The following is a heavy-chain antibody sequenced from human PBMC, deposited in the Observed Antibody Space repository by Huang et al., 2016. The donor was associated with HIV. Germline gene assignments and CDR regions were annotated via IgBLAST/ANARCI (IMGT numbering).Heavy chain of an antibody. V-gene: IGHV4-34*01. D-gene: IGHD3-16*01. CDR1: GGSFTGSY. CDR3: AREVMISFGGPFDP. CDR2: INHRGTA. Sequence: QMYLQQWGAGLLKPSETLSLTCAVYGGSFTGSYWNWIRQSPGKGLDWIGQINHRGTATYTPSLESRVTMSVDTSKNQFSLKLTSLTAADTGVYCCAREVMISFGGPFDPWGQGTLVIVSS. J-gene: IGHJ5*02.